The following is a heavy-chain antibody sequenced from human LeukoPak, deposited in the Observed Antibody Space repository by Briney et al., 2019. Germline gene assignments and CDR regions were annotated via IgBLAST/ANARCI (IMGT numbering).Heavy chain of an antibody. J-gene: IGHJ6*03. CDR3: ARDWSLKGSEAYYYYYMDV. CDR2: ISWNSGSI. Sequence: GGSLRLSCAASGFTFDDYAMHWVRQAPGKGLEWVSGISWNSGSIGYADSVKGRFTISRDNAKNSLYLQMNSLRAEDTAVYYCARDWSLKGSEAYYYYYMDVWGKGTTVTVSS. CDR1: GFTFDDYA. V-gene: IGHV3-9*01.